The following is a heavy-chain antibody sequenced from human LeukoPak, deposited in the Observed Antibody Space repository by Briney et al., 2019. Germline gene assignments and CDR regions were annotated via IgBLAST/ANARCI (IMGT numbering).Heavy chain of an antibody. J-gene: IGHJ5*02. CDR2: IYYSGTT. Sequence: SETLSLTCTVSGGSISSYYWSWIRQPPGKGLEWIGYIYYSGTTNYNPSLKSRVTISVDTSKNQFSLKLSSVTAADTAVYYCARVTVTDFDPWGQGTLVTVSS. D-gene: IGHD4-17*01. CDR1: GGSISSYY. V-gene: IGHV4-59*01. CDR3: ARVTVTDFDP.